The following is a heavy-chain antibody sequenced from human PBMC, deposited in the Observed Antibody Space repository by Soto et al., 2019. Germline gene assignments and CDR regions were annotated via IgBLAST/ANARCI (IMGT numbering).Heavy chain of an antibody. Sequence: PSETMSLTCAVSGDAVTSNACLILFRHPPGKGLEWIGEAYHNGLTDYNPSLKSRVTMSVDTSKNEFSLKLTSLTAADTAIYYCARDAAVPGESDRFDYWGQGTLVTVSS. D-gene: IGHD6-19*01. CDR2: AYHNGLT. CDR3: ARDAAVPGESDRFDY. J-gene: IGHJ4*02. V-gene: IGHV4-4*02. CDR1: GDAVTSNAC.